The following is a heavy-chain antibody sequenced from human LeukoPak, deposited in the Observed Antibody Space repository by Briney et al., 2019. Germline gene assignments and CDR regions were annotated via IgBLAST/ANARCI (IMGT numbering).Heavy chain of an antibody. D-gene: IGHD3-22*01. V-gene: IGHV3-23*01. CDR3: AKGAGDSSGYYPYYFDY. CDR1: GFTFSSYW. CDR2: ISGSGGST. Sequence: PGGSLRLSCAASGFTFSSYWMHWVRQAPGKGLEWVSAISGSGGSTYYADSVKGRFTISRDNSKNTLYLQMNSLRAEDTAVYYCAKGAGDSSGYYPYYFDYWGQGTLVTVSS. J-gene: IGHJ4*02.